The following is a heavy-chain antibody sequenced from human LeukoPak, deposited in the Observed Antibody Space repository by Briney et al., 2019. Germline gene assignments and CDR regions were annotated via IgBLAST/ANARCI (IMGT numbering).Heavy chain of an antibody. Sequence: SETLSLTCTVSGGSISSSSYYWSWVRQPAGKGLEWIVRIYTSGITDYNPSRKSRVTMSVHTSKKPFSLKLSSLTAADTAVYYSAKVAGWYSSGWYFDYWGQGTLVTVSS. J-gene: IGHJ4*02. V-gene: IGHV4-61*02. D-gene: IGHD1-1*01. CDR3: AKVAGWYSSGWYFDY. CDR2: IYTSGIT. CDR1: GGSISSSSYY.